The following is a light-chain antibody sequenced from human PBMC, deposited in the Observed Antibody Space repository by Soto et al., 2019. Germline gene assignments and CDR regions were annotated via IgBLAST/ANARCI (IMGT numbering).Light chain of an antibody. V-gene: IGKV3-20*01. CDR3: QQYGGSPFT. CDR2: AAS. J-gene: IGKJ3*01. CDR1: QSVSVNS. Sequence: EIVFTQSPGTLSLSQGERATLSCRASQSVSVNSLAWYQQKGGQAPRLLIYAASTRATGVPDRFSGTGSGTDFALTISRLETDDSAVYYCQQYGGSPFTFGPGTKVDIK.